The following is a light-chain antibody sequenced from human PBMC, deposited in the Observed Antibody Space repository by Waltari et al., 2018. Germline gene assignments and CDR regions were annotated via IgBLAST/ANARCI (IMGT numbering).Light chain of an antibody. CDR2: YTR. CDR1: NIGTKS. J-gene: IGLJ3*02. Sequence: SYVLTQPPSVSVAPGKTARISCEVSNIGTKSVHWYQQKPGSAPVLVIHYTRGRPSGIPERFSGSTSGNRATLTISRVEAGDEADYFCQVWNFIQGVFGGGTRLTVL. V-gene: IGLV3-21*04. CDR3: QVWNFIQGV.